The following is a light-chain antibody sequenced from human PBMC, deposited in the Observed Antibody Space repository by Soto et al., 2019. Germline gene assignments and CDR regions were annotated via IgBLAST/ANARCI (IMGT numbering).Light chain of an antibody. V-gene: IGKV3-15*01. J-gene: IGKJ4*01. CDR3: QQYNSWPLT. CDR1: QSLNSD. Sequence: ETVMTQSPATLSMSPGERATLSCRASQSLNSDLAWYQQKPGQAPRLLIYGASTRATGIPGRFSGSGSGTEFTLTISSLQAEEFAVYYCQQYNSWPLTFGGGTKV. CDR2: GAS.